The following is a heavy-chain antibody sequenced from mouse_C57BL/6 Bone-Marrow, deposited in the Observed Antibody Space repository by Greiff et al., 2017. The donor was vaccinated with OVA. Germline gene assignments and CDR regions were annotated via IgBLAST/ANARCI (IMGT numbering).Heavy chain of an antibody. CDR3: ARDYGSYAAWFAY. V-gene: IGHV2-6*03. Sequence: VQRVESGPGLVAPSQSLSITCTVSGFSLTSYGVHWVRQPPGKGLEWLVVIWSDGSTTYNSALKSRLSISKDNSKSQVFLKMNSLQTDDTAMYYCARDYGSYAAWFAYWGQGTLVTVSA. D-gene: IGHD2-1*01. CDR2: IWSDGST. CDR1: GFSLTSYG. J-gene: IGHJ3*01.